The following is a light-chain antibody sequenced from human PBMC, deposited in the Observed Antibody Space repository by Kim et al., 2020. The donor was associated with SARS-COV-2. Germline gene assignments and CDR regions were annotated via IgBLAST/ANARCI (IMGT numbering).Light chain of an antibody. V-gene: IGKV3-15*01. J-gene: IGKJ4*01. CDR3: QQYNQLPLT. Sequence: PGERATPSGRASQSVSSNLAWYQQKPGQAPRLLIKGASTRATGIAARFSGSGSGTEFTLTISSLQSEDFAFYYCQQYNQLPLTFGGGTKVDIK. CDR1: QSVSSN. CDR2: GAS.